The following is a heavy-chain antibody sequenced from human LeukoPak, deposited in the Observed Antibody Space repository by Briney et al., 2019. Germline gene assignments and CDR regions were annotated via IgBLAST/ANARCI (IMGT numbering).Heavy chain of an antibody. CDR3: ASPLAYCGGDCYAEYFQH. CDR2: VIPKSANT. D-gene: IGHD2-21*02. Sequence: GASVKVSCKASGYAFTNHDINWVRQAAGQGLEWMGYVIPKSANTGYAQKFQGRVTITTDESTSTAYMELSSLRSEDTAVYYCASPLAYCGGDCYAEYFQHWGQGTLVTVSS. J-gene: IGHJ1*01. CDR1: GYAFTNHD. V-gene: IGHV1-8*03.